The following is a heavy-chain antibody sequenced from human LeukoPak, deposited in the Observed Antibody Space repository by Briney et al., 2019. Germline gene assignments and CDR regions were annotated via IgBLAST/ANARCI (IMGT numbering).Heavy chain of an antibody. V-gene: IGHV1-2*02. D-gene: IGHD3-10*01. CDR2: INPNSGGT. J-gene: IGHJ4*02. Sequence: ASVKVSCKASGYIFTYYYMHWVRQAPGQGLEWMGCINPNSGGTNYAQKFQGRVTMTRDTSITTAYMELSRLRSDDTAVYYCASYYYGSGSSQFDYWGQGTLVTVSS. CDR1: GYIFTYYY. CDR3: ASYYYGSGSSQFDY.